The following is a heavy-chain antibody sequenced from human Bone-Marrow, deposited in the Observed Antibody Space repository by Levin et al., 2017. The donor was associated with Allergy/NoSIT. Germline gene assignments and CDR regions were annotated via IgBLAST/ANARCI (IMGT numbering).Heavy chain of an antibody. J-gene: IGHJ2*01. Sequence: KPSETLSLTCTVSGGSISSYYWSWIRQPPGKGLEWIGYIYYSGSTNYNPSLKSRVTISVDTSKNQFSLKLSSVTAADTAVYYCARDRSPLLWGRGTLVTVSS. CDR2: IYYSGST. CDR1: GGSISSYY. V-gene: IGHV4-59*01. CDR3: ARDRSPLL. D-gene: IGHD3-10*01.